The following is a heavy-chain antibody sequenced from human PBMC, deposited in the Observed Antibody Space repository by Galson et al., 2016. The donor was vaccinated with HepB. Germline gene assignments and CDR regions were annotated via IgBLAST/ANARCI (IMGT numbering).Heavy chain of an antibody. CDR2: VSDTGNT. CDR3: ARDRINGSYSYYGLDV. V-gene: IGHV4-59*01. J-gene: IGHJ6*02. CDR1: GGSITSFF. D-gene: IGHD2-21*01. Sequence: SETLSLTCTVSGGSITSFFWSWLRQTPEKGLQWIGYVSDTGNTKYHPSPQSRATISVDTSRKQFSLRLTSVTAADTAAYYCARDRINGSYSYYGLDVWGQGSTVTVSS.